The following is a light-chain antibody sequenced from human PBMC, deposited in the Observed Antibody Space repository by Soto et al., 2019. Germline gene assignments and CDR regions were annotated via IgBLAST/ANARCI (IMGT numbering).Light chain of an antibody. J-gene: IGKJ5*01. Sequence: DIQLTQSPSFLSASVGDRVTITCRASQGLSSDLAWYQQKPGKAPKLQIYAASTLQSGVPSRFSGSGSGTEFTLTLSSLQPEDFATYYCQQLNSYPITFGQGTRREIK. CDR1: QGLSSD. CDR2: AAS. V-gene: IGKV1-9*01. CDR3: QQLNSYPIT.